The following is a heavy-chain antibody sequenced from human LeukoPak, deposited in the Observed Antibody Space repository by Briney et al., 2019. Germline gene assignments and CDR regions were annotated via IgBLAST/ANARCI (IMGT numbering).Heavy chain of an antibody. V-gene: IGHV4-31*03. CDR2: IYYSGST. CDR1: GGFISSGGYY. CDR3: ARISYYYDSSGYHYYFDY. D-gene: IGHD3-22*01. J-gene: IGHJ4*02. Sequence: SETLSLTCTVSGGFISSGGYYWSWIRQHPGKGLEWIGYIYYSGSTYYNPSLKSRVTISVDTSKNQFSLKLSSVTAADTAVYYCARISYYYDSSGYHYYFDYWGQGTLVTVSS.